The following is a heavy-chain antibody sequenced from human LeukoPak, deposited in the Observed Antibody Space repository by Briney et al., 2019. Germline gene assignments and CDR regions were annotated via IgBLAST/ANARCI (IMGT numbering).Heavy chain of an antibody. CDR2: IIPIVNMV. J-gene: IGHJ4*02. CDR3: ARGDGYNGFRY. Sequence: SVKVCCKASGGTFSDYSISWVRQAPGQGFQWMGRIIPIVNMVDYAKRFQGRVTIIADKSTSTAHMELSSLRSEDTAVYYCARGDGYNGFRYWGQGTLVTVSS. V-gene: IGHV1-69*02. CDR1: GGTFSDYS. D-gene: IGHD5-24*01.